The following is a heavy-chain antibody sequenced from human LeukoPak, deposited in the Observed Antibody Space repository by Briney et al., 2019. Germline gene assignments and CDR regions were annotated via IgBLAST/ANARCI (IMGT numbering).Heavy chain of an antibody. CDR2: ISGSGGST. Sequence: GESLRLSCAASGFTFSSYAMSWVRQAPGKGLEWVSAISGSGGSTYYADSVKGRFTISRDNSKNTMYLQMNSLRAEDTAVYYCAKRSSKRSSSLGGGFGYWGQGTLVTVSS. V-gene: IGHV3-23*01. CDR3: AKRSSKRSSSLGGGFGY. CDR1: GFTFSSYA. D-gene: IGHD6-13*01. J-gene: IGHJ4*02.